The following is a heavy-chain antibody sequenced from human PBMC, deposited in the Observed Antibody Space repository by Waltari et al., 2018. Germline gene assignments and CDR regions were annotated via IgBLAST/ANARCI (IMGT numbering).Heavy chain of an antibody. J-gene: IGHJ5*02. CDR3: AREDYYDSSGYYFGGWFDP. D-gene: IGHD3-22*01. Sequence: QVQLVQSGAEVKKPGSSVKVSCKASGGTFSSYAISWVRQAPGQGLEWMGGIIPIFGTANYAQKFQGRVTITADKSTSTAYMELSSLRSEDTAVYYCAREDYYDSSGYYFGGWFDPWGQGTLVIVSS. CDR2: IIPIFGTA. V-gene: IGHV1-69*14. CDR1: GGTFSSYA.